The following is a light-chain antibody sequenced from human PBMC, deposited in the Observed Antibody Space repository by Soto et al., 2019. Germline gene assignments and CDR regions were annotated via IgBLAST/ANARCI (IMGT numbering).Light chain of an antibody. V-gene: IGKV3-20*01. CDR3: QQYWSSPLT. CDR1: QSVSNNY. CDR2: GAY. J-gene: IGKJ3*01. Sequence: EIVLTQSPGTLSLSPEERGILSCRASQSVSNNYLAWYQQNPGQAPRLLIYGAYTRVTGVPDRFSGSGSGKDFTLTISRQEPEDFAVYCCQQYWSSPLTFGPGTKVDIK.